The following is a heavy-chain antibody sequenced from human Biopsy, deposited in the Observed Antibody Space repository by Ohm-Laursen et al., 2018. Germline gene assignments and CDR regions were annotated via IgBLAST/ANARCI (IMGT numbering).Heavy chain of an antibody. CDR1: GFSVSSYD. J-gene: IGHJ6*02. V-gene: IGHV3-21*01. CDR3: ARDSSRRAREGGMDV. Sequence: SLRISCAASGFSVSSYDMNWVRQAPGKGLEWISYISETSSHIHDADSVRGRFTVARDIAKNSLYLQLNSLRVEDTAVYYCARDSSRRAREGGMDVWGQGTTVTVSS. CDR2: ISETSSHI. D-gene: IGHD6-6*01.